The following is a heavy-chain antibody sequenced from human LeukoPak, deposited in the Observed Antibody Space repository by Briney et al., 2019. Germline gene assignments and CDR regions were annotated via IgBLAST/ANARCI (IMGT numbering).Heavy chain of an antibody. Sequence: PGGSLRLSCAASGFSVSSNYMNWVRQAPGKGLEWVSAIYTGGTTYYADSVKGRFTISRDNSKNTLYLQMNSLRAEDTAVYYCARDKLGSGYSSDFDYWGPGTLVTVSS. CDR1: GFSVSSNY. D-gene: IGHD6-19*01. V-gene: IGHV3-66*02. CDR2: IYTGGTT. J-gene: IGHJ4*02. CDR3: ARDKLGSGYSSDFDY.